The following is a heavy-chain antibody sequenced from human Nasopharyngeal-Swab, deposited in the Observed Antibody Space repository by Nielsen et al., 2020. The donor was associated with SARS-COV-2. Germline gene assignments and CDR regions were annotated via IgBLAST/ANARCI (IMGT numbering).Heavy chain of an antibody. CDR2: INAGNGDT. CDR1: GYTFTNYA. V-gene: IGHV1-3*01. Sequence: ASVKVSCKASGYTFTNYAMHWVRQAPGQRLEWMGWINAGNGDTKYSQKFQGRVTITRDTSASTAYMELSSLRSEDTAVYYCARDYLSRTNYGSDYWGQGTLVTVSS. J-gene: IGHJ4*02. D-gene: IGHD3-10*01. CDR3: ARDYLSRTNYGSDY.